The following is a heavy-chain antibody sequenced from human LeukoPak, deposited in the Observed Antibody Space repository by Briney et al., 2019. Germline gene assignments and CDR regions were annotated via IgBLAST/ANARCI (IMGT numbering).Heavy chain of an antibody. Sequence: ASVNVSFKASGYTFTGYYMHWVRQAPGQGLEWMGWINPNSGGTNYAQKFQGRVAMTRDTSISTAYMELSRLRSDDTAVYYCARIAVAGHNWFDPWGQGTLVTVSS. CDR3: ARIAVAGHNWFDP. CDR2: INPNSGGT. J-gene: IGHJ5*02. CDR1: GYTFTGYY. V-gene: IGHV1-2*02. D-gene: IGHD6-19*01.